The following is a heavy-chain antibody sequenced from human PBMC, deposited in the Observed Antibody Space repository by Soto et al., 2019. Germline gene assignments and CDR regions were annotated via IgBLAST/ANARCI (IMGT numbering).Heavy chain of an antibody. J-gene: IGHJ6*02. Sequence: GSLRLSCAATGFTFSVYAMTGVRQAPGKGLECGSAVTANGGSTYSADSVKVRFTISRDNSKNTLFLQMNSLRSEDTAVYYCASLGVGDWANYYYYYGMDVWGQGNTVTVSS. D-gene: IGHD2-21*01. CDR3: ASLGVGDWANYYYYYGMDV. CDR1: GFTFSVYA. V-gene: IGHV3-23*01. CDR2: VTANGGST.